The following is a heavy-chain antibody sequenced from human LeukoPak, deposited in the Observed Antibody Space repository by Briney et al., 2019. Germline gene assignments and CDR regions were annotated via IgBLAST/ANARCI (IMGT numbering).Heavy chain of an antibody. Sequence: SETLSLTCTVSGGSLSSGGYYWSWIRQPPGKGLEWIGYIYHSGSTYYNPSLKSRVTISVDRSKNKFSMKLSSVTAADTAVYYCARGPGDFWSGYYTPRWFDPWGQGTLVTVSS. CDR2: IYHSGST. CDR3: ARGPGDFWSGYYTPRWFDP. V-gene: IGHV4-30-2*01. CDR1: GGSLSSGGYY. D-gene: IGHD3-3*01. J-gene: IGHJ5*02.